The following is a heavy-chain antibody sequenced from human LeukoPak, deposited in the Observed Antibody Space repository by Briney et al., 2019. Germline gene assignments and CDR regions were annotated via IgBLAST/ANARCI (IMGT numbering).Heavy chain of an antibody. CDR3: ARSPFCLRCYPAFPANFDY. Sequence: PSETLSLTCTVSGGSISSSSYYWGWIRQPPGKGLEWIGSIYYSGSTYYNPSLKSRVTISVDTSKNQFSLKLSSVTAADTAVYYCARSPFCLRCYPAFPANFDYWGQGTLVTVSS. V-gene: IGHV4-39*07. J-gene: IGHJ4*02. CDR1: GGSISSSSYY. D-gene: IGHD2-15*01. CDR2: IYYSGST.